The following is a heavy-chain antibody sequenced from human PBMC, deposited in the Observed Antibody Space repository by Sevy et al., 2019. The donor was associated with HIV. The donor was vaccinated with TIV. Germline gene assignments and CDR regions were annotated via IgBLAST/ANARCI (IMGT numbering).Heavy chain of an antibody. CDR1: GFTFSKAW. V-gene: IGHV3-15*01. CDR3: TAAHQWFGNLRLD. J-gene: IGHJ4*02. CDR2: IKSKTDGGTT. D-gene: IGHD3-16*01. Sequence: GGSLRLSCAASGFTFSKAWMNWVRQAPGKGPEWVGRIKSKTDGGTTDFAAFVKGRFKISRDDSNDTLFLQMDNLEVEDAAVYYCTAAHQWFGNLRLDGGQGTLVTVSS.